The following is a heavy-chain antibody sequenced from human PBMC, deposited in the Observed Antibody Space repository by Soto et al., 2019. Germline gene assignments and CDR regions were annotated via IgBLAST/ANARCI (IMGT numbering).Heavy chain of an antibody. CDR3: ARGSETYYEDSSVPEKDGMDV. J-gene: IGHJ6*02. CDR1: GGTFSSYA. Sequence: ASVKVSCKASGGTFSSYAISWVRQAPGQGLEWMGGIIPIFGTANYAQKFQGRVTITADESTSTAYMELSSLRSEDTAVYYCARGSETYYEDSSVPEKDGMDVWGQGTTVTVSS. D-gene: IGHD3-22*01. V-gene: IGHV1-69*13. CDR2: IIPIFGTA.